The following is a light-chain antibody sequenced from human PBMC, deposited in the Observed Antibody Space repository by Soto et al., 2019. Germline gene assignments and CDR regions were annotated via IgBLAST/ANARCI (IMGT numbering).Light chain of an antibody. CDR1: QGVSSY. Sequence: EIVLTQSPATLSLSPGERATLSCRASQGVSSYLAWYQQKPGQAPRLLIYDASSRATGIPARFSGSGSETDFTLTISGLQSEDSAVYFCQQYNNWPFSFGQGKRLEIK. CDR2: DAS. V-gene: IGKV3D-15*01. J-gene: IGKJ5*01. CDR3: QQYNNWPFS.